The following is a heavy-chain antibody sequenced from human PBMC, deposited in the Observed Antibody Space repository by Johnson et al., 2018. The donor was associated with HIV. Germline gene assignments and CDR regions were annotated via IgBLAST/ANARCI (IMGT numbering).Heavy chain of an antibody. CDR3: ARVRYSSGWPIYAFDI. Sequence: VQLVESGGGLVQPGGSLRLSCAASGFTFSSYDMHWVRQATGKGLEWVSAIGTAGDTYYPGSVTGRFTISRDNARNSLYLQMNSLRAEDTAVYYCARVRYSSGWPIYAFDIWGQGTVVIVSS. CDR1: GFTFSSYD. J-gene: IGHJ3*02. V-gene: IGHV3-13*01. D-gene: IGHD6-19*01. CDR2: IGTAGDT.